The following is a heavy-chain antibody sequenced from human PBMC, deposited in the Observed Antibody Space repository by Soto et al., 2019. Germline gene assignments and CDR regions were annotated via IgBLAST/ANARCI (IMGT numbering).Heavy chain of an antibody. V-gene: IGHV3-23*01. CDR3: AKLTIFGVVTPAFDY. J-gene: IGHJ4*02. D-gene: IGHD3-3*01. Sequence: GGSLRLSCAASGFTFSSYAMSWVRQAPGKGLEWVSAISGSGGSTYYADSVKGRFTISRDNSKNTLYLQMNSLRAEDTAVYYCAKLTIFGVVTPAFDYWGQGTLVTVSS. CDR1: GFTFSSYA. CDR2: ISGSGGST.